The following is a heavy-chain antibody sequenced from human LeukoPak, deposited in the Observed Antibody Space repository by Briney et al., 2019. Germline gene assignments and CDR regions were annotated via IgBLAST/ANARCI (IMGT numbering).Heavy chain of an antibody. V-gene: IGHV3-64*01. J-gene: IGHJ6*03. Sequence: GGSLRLSCAASGFTFSSYAMHWVRQAPGKGLEYVSAISSNGGSTYYANSVKGRFTISRDNSKNTLYLQMGSLRAEDMAVYYCARGPTAHWLYTHYYYYYYMDVWGKGTTVTVSS. D-gene: IGHD3-9*01. CDR1: GFTFSSYA. CDR3: ARGPTAHWLYTHYYYYYYMDV. CDR2: ISSNGGST.